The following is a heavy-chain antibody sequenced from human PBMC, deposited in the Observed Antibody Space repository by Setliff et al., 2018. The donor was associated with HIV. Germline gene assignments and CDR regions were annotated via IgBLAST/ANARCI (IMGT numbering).Heavy chain of an antibody. CDR2: INQDGSEK. CDR1: GFLFHTYW. V-gene: IGHV3-7*01. Sequence: PGGSLRLSCAASGFLFHTYWMSWVRQAPGKGLQWVANINQDGSEKYYVDSVKGRFTISRDNAKNSLYLQMNSLRAEDTAVYYCATRVVVAATLAEYDYWGQGTLVTVSS. D-gene: IGHD2-15*01. CDR3: ATRVVVAATLAEYDY. J-gene: IGHJ4*02.